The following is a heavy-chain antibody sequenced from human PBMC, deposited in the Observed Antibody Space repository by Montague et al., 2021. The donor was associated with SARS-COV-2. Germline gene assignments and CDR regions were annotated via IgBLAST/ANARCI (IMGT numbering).Heavy chain of an antibody. CDR2: IFHSGST. CDR1: GGSISSDNW. V-gene: IGHV4-4*02. J-gene: IGHJ5*02. CDR3: ARRSTMVRGVTKRNNWFDP. D-gene: IGHD3-10*01. Sequence: SETLSLTCAVSGGSISSDNWWSWVRQSPGKGLEWIGEIFHSGSTNYNPSLKSRVTMSVDKSKNDFSLKLSPVTAADTAMYYCARRSTMVRGVTKRNNWFDPWGRGILVTVSS.